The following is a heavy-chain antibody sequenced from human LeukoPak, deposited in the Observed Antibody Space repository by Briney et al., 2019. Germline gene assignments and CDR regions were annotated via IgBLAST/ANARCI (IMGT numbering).Heavy chain of an antibody. D-gene: IGHD3-9*01. J-gene: IGHJ4*02. CDR1: GFTFDDYG. CDR3: ARTYYDILTGYNPYFDY. Sequence: GGSLRLSCAASGFTFDDYGMSWVRQAPGKGLEWVSGINWNGGSTGYADSVKGRFTISRDNAKNSLYLQMNSLRAEDTAVYYCARTYYDILTGYNPYFDYWGQGILVTVSS. V-gene: IGHV3-20*04. CDR2: INWNGGST.